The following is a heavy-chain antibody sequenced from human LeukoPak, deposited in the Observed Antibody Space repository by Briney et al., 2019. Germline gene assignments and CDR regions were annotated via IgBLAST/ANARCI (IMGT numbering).Heavy chain of an antibody. CDR1: GGSISSYY. J-gene: IGHJ5*02. CDR3: ARGGHTTYYDFWSGFSWNWFDP. CDR2: IYYSGST. D-gene: IGHD3-3*01. V-gene: IGHV4-59*01. Sequence: PSETLSLTCTVSGGSISSYYRSWIRQPPGKGLEWIGYIYYSGSTNYNPSLKSRVTISVDTSKNQFSLKLSSVTAADTAVYYCARGGHTTYYDFWSGFSWNWFDPWGQGTLVTVSS.